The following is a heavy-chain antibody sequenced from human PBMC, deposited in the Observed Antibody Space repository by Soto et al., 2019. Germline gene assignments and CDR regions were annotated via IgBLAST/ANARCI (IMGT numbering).Heavy chain of an antibody. J-gene: IGHJ4*02. CDR3: XXXPGFRSDY. CDR2: ISAYNGNT. Sequence: QVQLVQSGAEVKKPGASVQVSCKASGYTFTSYGISWVRQAPGQGLEWMGWISAYNGNTNYAQKLQGRDTMTTDTXXXXXXXXXXXXXXXXXAXXXXXXXPGFRSDYWGQGTLVTVSS. CDR1: GYTFTSYG. D-gene: IGHD3-9*01. V-gene: IGHV1-18*01.